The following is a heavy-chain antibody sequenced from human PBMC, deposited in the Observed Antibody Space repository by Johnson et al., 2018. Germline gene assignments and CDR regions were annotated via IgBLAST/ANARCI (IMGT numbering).Heavy chain of an antibody. V-gene: IGHV3-30*18. CDR3: AKEHYASSGYYRRLYYYDYMDV. J-gene: IGHJ6*03. D-gene: IGHD3-22*01. Sequence: QVQLLESGGGVVQPGRSLRLSCAASGFTFSSYGMHWVRQAPGKGLEWVAVISYDGSNKYYADSVKGRFTISRDNSKNTLYLQMNSLRAEDTAVYYCAKEHYASSGYYRRLYYYDYMDVWGKGTTVTVSS. CDR2: ISYDGSNK. CDR1: GFTFSSYG.